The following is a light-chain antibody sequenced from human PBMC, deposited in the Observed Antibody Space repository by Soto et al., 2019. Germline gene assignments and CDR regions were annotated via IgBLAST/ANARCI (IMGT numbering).Light chain of an antibody. CDR3: QQYNSYSWT. Sequence: DIQMTQSPSTLSASVGDRVTITCRASQSISSWLAWYLQKPGKAPKLLIYDASSLESGVPSRFSGSGSGTEFTLTISSLQPDEFATDYCQQYNSYSWTFGQGTKVEIK. J-gene: IGKJ1*01. CDR1: QSISSW. V-gene: IGKV1-5*01. CDR2: DAS.